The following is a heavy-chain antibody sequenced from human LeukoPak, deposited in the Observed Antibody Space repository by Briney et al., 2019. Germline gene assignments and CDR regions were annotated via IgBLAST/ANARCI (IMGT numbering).Heavy chain of an antibody. D-gene: IGHD2-8*02. CDR1: GFAISTYA. V-gene: IGHV3-69-1*01. CDR2: LSSGRSP. J-gene: IGHJ4*01. Sequence: GALRLSCAASGFAISTYAMAWARQAPGKGLEWISSLSSGRSPSYSDSLEGRLTMSSDNARNTLYLQMDNLRGEDTAMYYCARQLGYCAAGTCYFDSWGHGTQVTVSS. CDR3: ARQLGYCAAGTCYFDS.